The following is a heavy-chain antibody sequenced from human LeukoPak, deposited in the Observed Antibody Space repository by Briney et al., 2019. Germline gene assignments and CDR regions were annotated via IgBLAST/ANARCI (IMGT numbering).Heavy chain of an antibody. CDR1: GGSISSYY. CDR3: AREDDYGETDY. V-gene: IGHV4-59*01. J-gene: IGHJ4*02. Sequence: SETLSLTCTVSGGSISSYYWSWIRQPPGKGLEWIGYIYYSGSTNYNPSLKSRVTISVDTSKNQFSLKLSSVTAADTAVYYCAREDDYGETDYWGQGTLVTVSS. D-gene: IGHD4-17*01. CDR2: IYYSGST.